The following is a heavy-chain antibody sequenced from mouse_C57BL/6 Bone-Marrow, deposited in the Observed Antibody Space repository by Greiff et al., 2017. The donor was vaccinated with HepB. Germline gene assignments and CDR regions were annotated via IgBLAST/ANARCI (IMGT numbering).Heavy chain of an antibody. CDR3: ARDPGDYYGSSSFAY. D-gene: IGHD1-1*01. Sequence: EVHLVESGPGLVKPSQSLSLTCSVTGYSITSGYYWNWIRQFPGNKLEWMGYISYDGSNNYNPSLKNRISITRDTSKNQFFLKLNSVTTEDTATYYCARDPGDYYGSSSFAYWGQGTLVTVSA. CDR1: GYSITSGYY. V-gene: IGHV3-6*01. J-gene: IGHJ3*01. CDR2: ISYDGSN.